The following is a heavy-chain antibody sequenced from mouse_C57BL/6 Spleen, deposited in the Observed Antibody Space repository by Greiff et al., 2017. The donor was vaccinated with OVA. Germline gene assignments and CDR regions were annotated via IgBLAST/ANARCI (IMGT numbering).Heavy chain of an antibody. D-gene: IGHD3-1*01. CDR1: GYTFTSYW. V-gene: IGHV1-7*01. CDR2: INPSSGYT. J-gene: IGHJ2*01. CDR3: ARENLGNYFDY. Sequence: VQRVESGAELAKPGASVKLSCKASGYTFTSYWMHWVKQRPGQGLEWIGYINPSSGYTKYNQKFKDKATLTADKSSSTAYMQLSSLTYEDSAVYYCARENLGNYFDYWGQGTTLTVSS.